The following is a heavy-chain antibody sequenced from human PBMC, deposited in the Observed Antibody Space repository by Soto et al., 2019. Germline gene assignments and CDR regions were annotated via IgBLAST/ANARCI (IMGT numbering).Heavy chain of an antibody. J-gene: IGHJ4*02. Sequence: QFQMVQSGAELKQPGASVKISCKTSGYTFSSYSINWVRQAPGQGLEWMAWISTYSGNTHYAERVQGRVTVTLDKSARTAFMEMRGLTADVTAVYFCARDNGYYDLWGQGTLVTVSS. V-gene: IGHV1-18*04. CDR2: ISTYSGNT. CDR1: GYTFSSYS. CDR3: ARDNGYYDL.